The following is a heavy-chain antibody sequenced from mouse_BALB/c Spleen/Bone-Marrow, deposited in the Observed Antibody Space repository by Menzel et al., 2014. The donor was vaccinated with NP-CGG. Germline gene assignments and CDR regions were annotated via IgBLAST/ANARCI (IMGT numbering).Heavy chain of an antibody. J-gene: IGHJ4*01. CDR3: ASRYGNYDAMDY. V-gene: IGHV1-87*01. Sequence: QVQLQQSGAELARPGASVKLSCKASGYTFTSYWMQWVKQRPGQGLEWIGAIYPGDGDTRYTQKFRGKATLTADKSSNTAYMQLSSLTSEDSAVYFCASRYGNYDAMDYWGQGTSVTVSS. CDR1: GYTFTSYW. CDR2: IYPGDGDT. D-gene: IGHD2-1*01.